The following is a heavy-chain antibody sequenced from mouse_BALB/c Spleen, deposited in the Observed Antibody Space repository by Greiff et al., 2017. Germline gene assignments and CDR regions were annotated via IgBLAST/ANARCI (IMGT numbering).Heavy chain of an antibody. CDR1: GFSLTSYG. CDR3: ARDFYYYGSSYSWFAY. CDR2: IWAGGST. V-gene: IGHV2-9*02. D-gene: IGHD1-1*01. Sequence: VKLVESGPGLVAPSQSLSITCTVSGFSLTSYGVHWVRQPPGKGLEWLGVIWAGGSTNYNSALMSRLSISKDNSKSQVFLKMNSLQTDDTAMYYCARDFYYYGSSYSWFAYWGQGTLVTVSA. J-gene: IGHJ3*01.